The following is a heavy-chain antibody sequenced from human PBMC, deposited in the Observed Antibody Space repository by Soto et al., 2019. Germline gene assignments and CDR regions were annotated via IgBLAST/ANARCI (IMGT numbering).Heavy chain of an antibody. V-gene: IGHV4-61*01. Sequence: SETLSLTCTVSGGSVSSGSYYWTWIRQPPGKGLEWIGYIYYSGSTDYNPSLKSRVTISVDTSKNQFSLKLSSVTAADTAVYYCARGTYASGSFYSVDFWGQGTLVTVSS. D-gene: IGHD3-10*01. CDR2: IYYSGST. J-gene: IGHJ4*02. CDR1: GGSVSSGSYY. CDR3: ARGTYASGSFYSVDF.